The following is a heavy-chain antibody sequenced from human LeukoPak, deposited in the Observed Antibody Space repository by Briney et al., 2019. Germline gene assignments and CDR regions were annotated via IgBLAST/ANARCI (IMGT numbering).Heavy chain of an antibody. CDR2: ISYDGSDK. J-gene: IGHJ4*02. CDR3: AKDGREWLLWFGELDY. D-gene: IGHD3-10*01. CDR1: GFSFSSYG. V-gene: IGHV3-30*18. Sequence: GGSLRLSCAASGFSFSSYGMHWVRQAPGKGLEWVAVISYDGSDKYYADSVKGRLTISRDNSKNTLYLQMNSLRAEDTAVYYCAKDGREWLLWFGELDYWGQGTLVTVSS.